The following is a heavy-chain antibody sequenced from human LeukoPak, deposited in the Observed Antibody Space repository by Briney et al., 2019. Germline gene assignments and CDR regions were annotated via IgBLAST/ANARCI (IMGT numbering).Heavy chain of an antibody. CDR3: AKDRDCSSTSCYGGNY. D-gene: IGHD2-2*01. CDR1: GFTSSSYA. J-gene: IGHJ4*02. CDR2: ISGSGGST. V-gene: IGHV3-23*01. Sequence: PGGSLRLSCAASGFTSSSYAMSWVRQAPGKGLEWVSAISGSGGSTYYADSVKGRFTISRDNSKNTLYLQMNSLRAEDTAVYYCAKDRDCSSTSCYGGNYWGQGTLVTVSS.